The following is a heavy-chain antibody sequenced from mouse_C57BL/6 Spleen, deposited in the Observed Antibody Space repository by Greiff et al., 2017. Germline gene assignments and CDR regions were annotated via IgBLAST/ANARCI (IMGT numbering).Heavy chain of an antibody. Sequence: EVKLLEPEAGLVQPGSSMKLSCTASGFTFSDYYMAWVRQVPEKGLEWVANINYDGSSTYYLDSLKSRYTISRDNAKNTLYLQLGSLKSEDTATYYCARGGAYVLWFAYWGQGTLVTVSA. CDR2: INYDGSST. V-gene: IGHV5-16*01. CDR1: GFTFSDYY. D-gene: IGHD6-5*01. J-gene: IGHJ3*01. CDR3: ARGGAYVLWFAY.